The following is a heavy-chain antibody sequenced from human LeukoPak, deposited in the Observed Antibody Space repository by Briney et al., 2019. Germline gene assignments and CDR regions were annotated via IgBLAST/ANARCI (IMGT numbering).Heavy chain of an antibody. V-gene: IGHV4-4*02. Sequence: SGTLSLTCAVPGGSISSSNWWSWVRQPPGKGLEWIGEIYHSGSTNYNPSLKSRVTISVDKSKNQFSLKLSSVTAADTAVYYCARQDIVGWELSFFDYWGQGTLVTVSS. CDR3: ARQDIVGWELSFFDY. J-gene: IGHJ4*02. CDR1: GGSISSSNW. CDR2: IYHSGST. D-gene: IGHD3-16*02.